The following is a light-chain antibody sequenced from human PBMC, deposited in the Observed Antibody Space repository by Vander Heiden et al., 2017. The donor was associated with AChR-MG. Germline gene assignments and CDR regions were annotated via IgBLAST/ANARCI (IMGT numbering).Light chain of an antibody. CDR2: AAS. Sequence: IHLTQSPSSLSASVGDRVTITCRASQDISSYLAWYHQKPGKAPKLLIYAASTLQGGVPSRFSGSGSGTDFTLTISSLQPEDFGTYYCQQINSHPITFGQGTRLETK. V-gene: IGKV1-9*01. CDR1: QDISSY. CDR3: QQINSHPIT. J-gene: IGKJ5*01.